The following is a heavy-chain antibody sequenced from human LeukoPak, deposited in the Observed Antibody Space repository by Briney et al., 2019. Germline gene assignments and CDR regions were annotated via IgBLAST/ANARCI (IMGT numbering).Heavy chain of an antibody. CDR1: GFTVRSNY. Sequence: GSLRLSCAVSGFTVRSNYMSWVRQAPGKGLEWVSVIYTIGSTYYADSVKGRFTISRDNSKNTLYLQMSSLRAEDTAVYYCVRGGGVASIGGDYWGQGTLVTVSS. CDR3: VRGGGVASIGGDY. J-gene: IGHJ4*02. CDR2: IYTIGST. D-gene: IGHD5-12*01. V-gene: IGHV3-66*01.